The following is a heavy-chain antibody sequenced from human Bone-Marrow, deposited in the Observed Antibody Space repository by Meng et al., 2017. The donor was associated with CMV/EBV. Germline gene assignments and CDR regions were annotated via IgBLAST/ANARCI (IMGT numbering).Heavy chain of an antibody. CDR1: GGTFSSYT. V-gene: IGHV1-69*04. Sequence: SVKVSCKASGGTFSSYTISWVRQAPGQGLEWMGRIIPILGIANYAQKFQGRVTITADKSTSTAYMELSSLRSEDTAVYYCARDVRVGYYGMDVWGQGTTVTV. CDR3: ARDVRVGYYGMDV. D-gene: IGHD2-2*01. CDR2: IIPILGIA. J-gene: IGHJ6*02.